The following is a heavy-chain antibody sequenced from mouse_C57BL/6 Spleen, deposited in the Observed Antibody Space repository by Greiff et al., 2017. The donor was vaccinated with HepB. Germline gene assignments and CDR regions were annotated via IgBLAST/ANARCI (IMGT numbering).Heavy chain of an antibody. CDR2: IDPSDSYT. CDR3: ARRENYDYDWYFDV. V-gene: IGHV1-69*01. Sequence: QVQLQQSGAELVIPGASVKLSCKASGYTFTSYWMHWVKQRPGQGLEWIGEIDPSDSYTNYNQKFKGKSTLTVDKSSSTAYMQLSSLTSEDSAVYYCARRENYDYDWYFDVWGTGTTVTVSS. D-gene: IGHD2-4*01. CDR1: GYTFTSYW. J-gene: IGHJ1*03.